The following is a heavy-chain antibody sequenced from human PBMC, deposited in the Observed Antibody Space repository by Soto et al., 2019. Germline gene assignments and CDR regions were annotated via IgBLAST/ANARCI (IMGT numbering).Heavy chain of an antibody. CDR3: SGYRQQLAPRYYGMDV. Sequence: SETLSLTCAVYGGSFSGYYWSGIRQPPGKGLEWIGEINHSGSTNYNPSLKSRVTISVDTSKNQFSLKLSSVTAADTAVYYCSGYRQQLAPRYYGMDVWGQGTTVTVSS. J-gene: IGHJ6*02. CDR1: GGSFSGYY. V-gene: IGHV4-34*01. CDR2: INHSGST. D-gene: IGHD6-13*01.